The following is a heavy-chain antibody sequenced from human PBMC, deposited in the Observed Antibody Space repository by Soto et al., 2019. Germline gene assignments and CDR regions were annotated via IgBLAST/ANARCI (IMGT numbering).Heavy chain of an antibody. D-gene: IGHD6-13*01. CDR3: ARTSEAGKSYFGMDA. J-gene: IGHJ6*02. Sequence: GESLKIACKGSGYSFTSYWIGWVRQMPGKCLEWMGIIYPGDSDTRYSPSFQGQVTISADKSISTAYLQGSSLKASDTAIYYCARTSEAGKSYFGMDAWGQGTTVTVSS. CDR2: IYPGDSDT. CDR1: GYSFTSYW. V-gene: IGHV5-51*01.